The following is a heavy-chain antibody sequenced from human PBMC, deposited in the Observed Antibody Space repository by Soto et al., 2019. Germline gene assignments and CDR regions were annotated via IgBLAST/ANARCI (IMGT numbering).Heavy chain of an antibody. Sequence: QVQLLQSGSLLKRPGSSVKISCQASGDTFITHTLTWVRQAPGQGPEWVGRIIPLLGMTDYAQRFQGRVTPTAEKTTTTAYMGVGSLTSEDPAKYYCARDQYGSGSTCFGYPDVGGTGTALTVSS. CDR3: ARDQYGSGSTCFGYPDV. J-gene: IGHJ6*03. V-gene: IGHV1-69*04. D-gene: IGHD3-3*01. CDR1: GDTFITHT. CDR2: IIPLLGMT.